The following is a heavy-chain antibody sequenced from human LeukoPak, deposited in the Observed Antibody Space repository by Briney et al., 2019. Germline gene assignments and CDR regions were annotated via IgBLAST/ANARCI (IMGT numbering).Heavy chain of an antibody. Sequence: SETLSLTCAVYGGSFSGYYWSWIRQPPGKGLEWVGVINHSGSTNYNPCRITRVTISVDTSKNQYFIRLSSVTAAETAVYYCARRIAVAGYFHHWGQGTLVTVSS. J-gene: IGHJ1*01. CDR3: ARRIAVAGYFHH. CDR1: GGSFSGYY. CDR2: INHSGST. V-gene: IGHV4-34*01. D-gene: IGHD6-19*01.